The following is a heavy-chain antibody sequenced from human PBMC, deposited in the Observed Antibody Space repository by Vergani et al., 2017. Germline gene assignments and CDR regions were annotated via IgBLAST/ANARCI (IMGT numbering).Heavy chain of an antibody. CDR2: ISYDGSNK. Sequence: VQLLESGGGLVKPGGSLRLSCAASGFTFSSYSMNWVRQAPGKGLEWVAVISYDGSNKYYADSVKGRFTISRDNSKNTLYLQMNSLRAEDTAVYYCAKDPVDIVATGGSFDYWGQGTLVTVSS. CDR1: GFTFSSYS. J-gene: IGHJ4*02. V-gene: IGHV3-30*18. D-gene: IGHD5-12*01. CDR3: AKDPVDIVATGGSFDY.